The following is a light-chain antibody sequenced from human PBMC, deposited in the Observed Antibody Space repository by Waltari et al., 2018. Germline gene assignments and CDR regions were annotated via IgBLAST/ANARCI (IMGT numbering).Light chain of an antibody. V-gene: IGKV3-11*01. Sequence: EIVLTQSPATLSLSPGVSATLPCRASQSVNTYLAWYQQKPGQAPRLLIYDASNRATGIPARFVGSGSGTDFTLTISSLEAEDFAVYYCQERSNWPGGSFGGGTKVDIK. CDR1: QSVNTY. CDR2: DAS. CDR3: QERSNWPGGS. J-gene: IGKJ4*01.